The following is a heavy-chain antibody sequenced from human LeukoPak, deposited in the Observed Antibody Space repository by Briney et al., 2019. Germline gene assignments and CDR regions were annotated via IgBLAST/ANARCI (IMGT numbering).Heavy chain of an antibody. CDR2: IYTSGST. CDR3: ARHVVVPAARRFDP. D-gene: IGHD2-2*01. CDR1: GGSISSYY. Sequence: PSETLSLTCTVSGGSISSYYWSWIRQPAGKGLEWIGRIYTSGSTNYNPSLKSRVTMSVDTSKNQFSLKLSSVTAADTAVYYCARHVVVPAARRFDPWGQGTLVTVSS. J-gene: IGHJ5*02. V-gene: IGHV4-4*07.